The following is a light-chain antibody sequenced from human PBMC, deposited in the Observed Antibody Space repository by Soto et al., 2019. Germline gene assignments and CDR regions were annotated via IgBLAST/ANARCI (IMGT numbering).Light chain of an antibody. Sequence: EIVVTQSPGTLVLSPGERATLSCRASQSVSSSYLAWYQQKPGQAPRLLIYGASSRATGIPDRFSGSGSGTDFTLTISRLEPEDFAGYYCQQYGSSPYTFGHGTKLEIK. CDR2: GAS. V-gene: IGKV3-20*01. CDR3: QQYGSSPYT. CDR1: QSVSSSY. J-gene: IGKJ2*01.